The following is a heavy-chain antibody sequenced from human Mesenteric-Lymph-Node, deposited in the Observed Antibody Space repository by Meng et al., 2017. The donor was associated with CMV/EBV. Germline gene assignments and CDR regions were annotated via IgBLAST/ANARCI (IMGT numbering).Heavy chain of an antibody. J-gene: IGHJ6*02. CDR1: GYSFTDYY. CDR2: IHPNSGGT. Sequence: ASVKVSCKGFGYSFTDYYVHWVRQAPGRGLEWMGWIHPNSGGTNYAQKFKGRVTMTRDTSISTVYMEVSSLRSDDTAVYWCARDRAAAGSRYYYYYGMDVWGQGTTVTVSS. V-gene: IGHV1-2*02. CDR3: ARDRAAAGSRYYYYYGMDV. D-gene: IGHD6-13*01.